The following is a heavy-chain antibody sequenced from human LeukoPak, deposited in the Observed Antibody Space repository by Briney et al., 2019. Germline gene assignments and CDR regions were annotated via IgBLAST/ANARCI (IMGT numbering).Heavy chain of an antibody. CDR2: FDPEDGET. CDR1: GYTLTELS. CDR3: ATDPPRYYYDSSGYYGGFDY. Sequence: GASGKVSCKVSGYTLTELSMHWVRQAPGKGLEGRGGFDPEDGETIYAQKFQGRVTMTEDTSTDPAYMELSSLRSEDTAVYYCATDPPRYYYDSSGYYGGFDYWGQGTLVTVSS. J-gene: IGHJ4*02. V-gene: IGHV1-24*01. D-gene: IGHD3-22*01.